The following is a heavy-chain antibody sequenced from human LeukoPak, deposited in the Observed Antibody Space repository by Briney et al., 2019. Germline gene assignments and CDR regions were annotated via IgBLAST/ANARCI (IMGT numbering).Heavy chain of an antibody. Sequence: ASVNVSCKASGYTFTGYAISWVRQAPGQGLEWMGWVSAYNGATNYAQNFQDRVTMTTDTPTTTAYMELSSLRSEDTAVYYCARGVYVLLWFGESNNWFDPWGQGTLVTVSS. CDR2: VSAYNGAT. J-gene: IGHJ5*02. CDR3: ARGVYVLLWFGESNNWFDP. D-gene: IGHD3-10*01. V-gene: IGHV1-18*01. CDR1: GYTFTGYA.